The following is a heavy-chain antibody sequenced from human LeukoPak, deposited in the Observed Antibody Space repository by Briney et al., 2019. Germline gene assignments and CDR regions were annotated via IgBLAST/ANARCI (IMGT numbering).Heavy chain of an antibody. V-gene: IGHV3-21*01. J-gene: IGHJ2*01. CDR3: ARDMDSETANWYFDL. Sequence: GGSLRLSCAASGFTLSSYSMNWVRQAPGKGLEWVSSISSSSSYIYYADSVKGRFTISRDNAKNSLYLQMNSLRAEDTAVYYCARDMDSETANWYFDLWGRGTLVTVSS. CDR2: ISSSSSYI. CDR1: GFTLSSYS. D-gene: IGHD3/OR15-3a*01.